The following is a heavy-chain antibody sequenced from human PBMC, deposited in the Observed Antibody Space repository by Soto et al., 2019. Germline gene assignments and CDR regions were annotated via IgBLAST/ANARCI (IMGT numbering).Heavy chain of an antibody. CDR2: ISAYNGNT. V-gene: IGHV1-18*04. J-gene: IGHJ5*02. D-gene: IGHD5-12*01. Sequence: ASVKVSCKASGYTFTSYGISWVRQAPGQGLEWMGWISAYNGNTNYAQKLQGRVTMTTDTSTSTAYMELRSLRSDDTAVYYCVRYHRRVATDNWFDPWGQGTLVTVSS. CDR1: GYTFTSYG. CDR3: VRYHRRVATDNWFDP.